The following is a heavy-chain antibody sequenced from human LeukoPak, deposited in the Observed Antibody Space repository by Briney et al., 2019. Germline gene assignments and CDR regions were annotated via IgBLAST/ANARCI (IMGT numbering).Heavy chain of an antibody. CDR3: ARSGLDFDY. Sequence: GGSLRLSCAASGFTFSSYEMNWVRQAPGKGLEWVLYISSSDSTIYYADSVKGRFTISRDNAKNLLYLQMNSLRAEDTAVYYCARSGLDFDYWGQGTLVTVSS. CDR1: GFTFSSYE. V-gene: IGHV3-48*03. CDR2: ISSSDSTI. D-gene: IGHD3-10*01. J-gene: IGHJ4*02.